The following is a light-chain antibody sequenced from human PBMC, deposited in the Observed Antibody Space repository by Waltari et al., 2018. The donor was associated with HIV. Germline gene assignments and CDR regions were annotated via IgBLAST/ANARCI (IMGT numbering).Light chain of an antibody. CDR1: SSNIGSTT. V-gene: IGLV1-44*01. Sequence: QSVLPQPPSASGTPGQRVTISCSGSSSNIGSTTVNWYQQLPGTAPKLLIYSNNQRPSGVPDRFSGSKSGTSASLAISGLQSEDEADYYCAAWDDSLNGVVFGGGTKLTVL. CDR3: AAWDDSLNGVV. J-gene: IGLJ2*01. CDR2: SNN.